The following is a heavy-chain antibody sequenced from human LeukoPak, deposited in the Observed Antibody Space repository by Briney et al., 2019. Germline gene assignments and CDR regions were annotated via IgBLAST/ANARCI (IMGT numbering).Heavy chain of an antibody. Sequence: GGSLRLSCAASGFTFSSCDVYWVRQTTGKGLEWVSAIRTTGETYYLRSVKGRFTISRENAKNSLYLQMNSLRAGDTAVYYCAKVGLVSSEDYWGQGTLVTVSS. CDR1: GFTFSSCD. D-gene: IGHD3-10*01. CDR2: IRTTGET. CDR3: AKVGLVSSEDY. V-gene: IGHV3-13*01. J-gene: IGHJ4*02.